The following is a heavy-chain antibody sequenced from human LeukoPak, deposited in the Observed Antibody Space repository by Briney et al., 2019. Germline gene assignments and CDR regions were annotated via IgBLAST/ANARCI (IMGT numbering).Heavy chain of an antibody. J-gene: IGHJ4*02. CDR1: GGSISSYY. D-gene: IGHD2-2*01. CDR3: ARVASYALDY. V-gene: IGHV4-59*01. Sequence: PSETLSLTCTVSGGSISSYYWSWIRQPPGKGLEWIGYIYYSGSTNYNPSLKSRVTISVDTSKNQFSLKLSSETAADTAVYYCARVASYALDYWGQGTLVTVSS. CDR2: IYYSGST.